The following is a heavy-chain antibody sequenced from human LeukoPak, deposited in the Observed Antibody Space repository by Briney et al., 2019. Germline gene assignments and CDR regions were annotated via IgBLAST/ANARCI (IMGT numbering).Heavy chain of an antibody. J-gene: IGHJ3*02. D-gene: IGHD4-23*01. CDR1: GGSINSSSYY. CDR2: IYYSGST. V-gene: IGHV4-39*07. Sequence: SETLSLTCTVSGGSINSSSYYWGWIRQPPGKGLEWIGSIYYSGSTYYNPSLKSRVTISVDTSKNQFSLKLSSVTAADTAVYYCAGSTYGGNSFTGSFDIWGQGTMVTVSP. CDR3: AGSTYGGNSFTGSFDI.